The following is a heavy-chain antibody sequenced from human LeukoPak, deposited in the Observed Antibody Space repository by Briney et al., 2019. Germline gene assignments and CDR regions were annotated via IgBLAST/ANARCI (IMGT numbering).Heavy chain of an antibody. J-gene: IGHJ4*02. V-gene: IGHV4-39*01. D-gene: IGHD3-22*01. CDR1: GGSISSSSYY. Sequence: SETLSLTCTVSGGSISSSSYYWGWIRQPPGKGLEWIGSIYYSGSTYYNPSLKSRVTISVDASKNQFSLKLSSATAADTAVYYCARHYYEGYYFDYWGQGTLVTVSS. CDR2: IYYSGST. CDR3: ARHYYEGYYFDY.